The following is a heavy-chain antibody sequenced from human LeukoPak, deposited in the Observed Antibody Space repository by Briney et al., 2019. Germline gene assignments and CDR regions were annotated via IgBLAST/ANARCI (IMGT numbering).Heavy chain of an antibody. Sequence: PGGSLRLSCAVSGFTFSSYWMHWVRQAPGKGLVWVSRIKSDGSNTNYADSVKGRFTISRDNAKNTLYLQMNSLRAEDTAVYHCAKDLGSSGWYIDYWGQGTLVTVSS. V-gene: IGHV3-74*01. D-gene: IGHD6-19*01. CDR3: AKDLGSSGWYIDY. CDR1: GFTFSSYW. J-gene: IGHJ4*02. CDR2: IKSDGSNT.